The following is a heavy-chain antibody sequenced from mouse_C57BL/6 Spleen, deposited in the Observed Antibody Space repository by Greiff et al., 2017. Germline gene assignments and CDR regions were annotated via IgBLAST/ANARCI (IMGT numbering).Heavy chain of an antibody. D-gene: IGHD4-1*01. CDR3: ARRKLNWDDAMDY. V-gene: IGHV1-64*01. CDR1: GYTFTSYW. Sequence: QVQLQQSGAELVKPGASVKLSCKASGYTFTSYWMHWVKQRPGQGLEWIGMIHPNSGSTNYNEKFKSKATLTVDKSSSTAYMQLSSLTSEDSAVYYCARRKLNWDDAMDYWGQGTSVTVSS. J-gene: IGHJ4*01. CDR2: IHPNSGST.